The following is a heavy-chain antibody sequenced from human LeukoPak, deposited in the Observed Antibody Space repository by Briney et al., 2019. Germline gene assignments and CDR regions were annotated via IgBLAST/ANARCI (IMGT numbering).Heavy chain of an antibody. CDR1: GYTLTELS. D-gene: IGHD3-10*01. CDR3: ARVVGGNYYGSETDDY. CDR2: FDPEDGET. J-gene: IGHJ4*02. Sequence: ASVKVSCKVSGYTLTELSMHRVRQAPGKGLEWMGGFDPEDGETIYAQKFQGRVTMTEDTSTDTAYMELSRLRSDDTAVYYCARVVGGNYYGSETDDYWGQGTLVTVSS. V-gene: IGHV1-24*01.